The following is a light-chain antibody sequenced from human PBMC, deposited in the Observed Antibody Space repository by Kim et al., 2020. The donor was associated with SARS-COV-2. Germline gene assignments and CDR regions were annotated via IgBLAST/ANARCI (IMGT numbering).Light chain of an antibody. CDR3: SSYAGSNNYV. Sequence: GQSVTISCTGTSSDVGGYNYVSWYQQHPGKAPKVMIYEVNKRPSGVPDRFSGSKSGNTASLTVSGLQAEDEADYYCSSYAGSNNYVFGTGTKVTVL. V-gene: IGLV2-8*01. CDR1: SSDVGGYNY. J-gene: IGLJ1*01. CDR2: EVN.